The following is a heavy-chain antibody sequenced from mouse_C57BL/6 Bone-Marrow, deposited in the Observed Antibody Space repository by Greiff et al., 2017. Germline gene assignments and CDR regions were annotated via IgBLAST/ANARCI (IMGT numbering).Heavy chain of an antibody. CDR3: ARSPWGYYYSNWGFAY. CDR1: GFSLTSYG. Sequence: QVQLKQSGPGLVQPSQSLSITCTVSGFSLTSYGVHWVRQSPGKGLEWLGVIWSGGSKDYNAAFISSLSISKDNSKSQVFFKMNSLQADDTAIYYCARSPWGYYYSNWGFAYWGQGTLVTVSA. CDR2: IWSGGSK. D-gene: IGHD2-5*01. J-gene: IGHJ3*01. V-gene: IGHV2-2*01.